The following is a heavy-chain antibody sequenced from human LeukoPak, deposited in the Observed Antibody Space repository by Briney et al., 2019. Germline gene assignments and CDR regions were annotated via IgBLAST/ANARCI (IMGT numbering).Heavy chain of an antibody. CDR1: GFTFSRYW. D-gene: IGHD1-26*01. CDR2: IKQDGSEK. V-gene: IGHV3-7*01. Sequence: PGGSLRLSCEASGFTFSRYWMTWVRQAPGKGLEWVANIKQDGSEKYYVDSVKGRFTISRDNAKNLLYLQMNSLRGEDTAVYYCASPFRIVVDVWGRGTLVTVSS. CDR3: ASPFRIVVDV. J-gene: IGHJ2*01.